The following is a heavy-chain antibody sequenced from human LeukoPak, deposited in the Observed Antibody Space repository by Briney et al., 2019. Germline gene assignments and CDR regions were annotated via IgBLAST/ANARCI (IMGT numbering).Heavy chain of an antibody. CDR2: INHSGST. V-gene: IGHV4-34*01. J-gene: IGHJ4*02. CDR3: ARGIAAAGTSEVGY. CDR1: GGSISSYY. D-gene: IGHD6-13*01. Sequence: SETLSLTCTVSGGSISSYYWSWIRQPPGKGLEWIGEINHSGSTNYNPSLKSRVTISVDTSKNQFSLKLSSVTAADTAVYYCARGIAAAGTSEVGYWGQGTLVTVSS.